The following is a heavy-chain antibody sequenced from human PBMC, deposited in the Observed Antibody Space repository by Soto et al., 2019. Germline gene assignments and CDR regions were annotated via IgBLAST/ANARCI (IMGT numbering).Heavy chain of an antibody. CDR3: TSANWDSEY. V-gene: IGHV4-59*11. CDR1: GGSISNHY. J-gene: IGHJ4*02. Sequence: QVQLQESGPGLVKPSETLSLTCTVSGGSISNHYWSWIRQPPGKGLEWIGYIYYNGNTNYNTSLKGRVTMSVDTSKNQISLKLSSVTAADTAVYYCTSANWDSEYWGQGTLVTVSS. D-gene: IGHD7-27*01. CDR2: IYYNGNT.